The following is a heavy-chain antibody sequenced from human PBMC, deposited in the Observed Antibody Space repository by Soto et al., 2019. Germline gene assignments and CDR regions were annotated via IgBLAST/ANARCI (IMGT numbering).Heavy chain of an antibody. Sequence: PGGSLRLSFAASGLIFSDYHMDWVRQAPGEGLEWVGRIRRKANSYTTEYAASVKGRFTISRDDSKNSLYLQMNSLKSEDTAVYYCSMLGGWSGGSSGMDVWGQGTTVTVSS. CDR3: SMLGGWSGGSSGMDV. CDR2: IRRKANSYTT. CDR1: GLIFSDYH. D-gene: IGHD6-19*01. V-gene: IGHV3-72*01. J-gene: IGHJ6*02.